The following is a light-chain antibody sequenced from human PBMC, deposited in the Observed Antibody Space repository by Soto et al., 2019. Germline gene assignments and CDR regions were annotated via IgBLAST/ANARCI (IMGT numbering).Light chain of an antibody. CDR2: SAS. CDR1: QSVSRNW. Sequence: MVLTQSPDTLSLSPGERATLSCRASQSVSRNWLAWYQQKPGRAPRLLIYSASSRLTGIPDRFSGSGSGTDFTLTFSRLEPEDFAVYYCQQYDTSPPATFGQGTRLEFK. J-gene: IGKJ2*01. V-gene: IGKV3-20*01. CDR3: QQYDTSPPAT.